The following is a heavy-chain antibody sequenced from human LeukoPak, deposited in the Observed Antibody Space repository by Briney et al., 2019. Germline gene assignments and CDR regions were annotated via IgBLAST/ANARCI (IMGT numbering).Heavy chain of an antibody. CDR3: ASGTFGELLI. V-gene: IGHV4-59*12. J-gene: IGHJ4*02. Sequence: PSETLSLTCTVSGDSISSYYWSWIRQPPGKGLEWIGYIYYSGSTNYNPSLKSRVTMSVDTSKNQFSLKLSSVTAADTAVHYCASGTFGELLIRGQGTLVTVSS. CDR1: GDSISSYY. D-gene: IGHD3-10*01. CDR2: IYYSGST.